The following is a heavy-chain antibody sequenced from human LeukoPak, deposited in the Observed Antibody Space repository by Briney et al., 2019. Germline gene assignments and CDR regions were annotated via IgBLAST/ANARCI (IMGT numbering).Heavy chain of an antibody. Sequence: GGSLRLSCAASGFTFSSYAMSWVRQAPGKGLEWVSAISGSGGSTYYAGSVKGRFTISRDNSKNTLYPQMNSLRAEDTAVYYCAKDRDYYDGDYWGQGTLVTVSS. CDR1: GFTFSSYA. CDR3: AKDRDYYDGDY. D-gene: IGHD3-22*01. V-gene: IGHV3-23*01. CDR2: ISGSGGST. J-gene: IGHJ4*02.